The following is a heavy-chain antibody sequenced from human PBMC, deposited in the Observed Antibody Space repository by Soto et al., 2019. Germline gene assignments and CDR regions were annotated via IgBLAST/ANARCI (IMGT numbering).Heavy chain of an antibody. CDR2: IYYSGST. V-gene: IGHV4-31*03. Sequence: PSETLSLTCTVSGGSISSGGYYWSWIRQHPGKGLEWIGYIYYSGSTYYNPSLKSRVTISVDTSKNQFSLKLSSVTAADTAVYYCARDIRGGNRGMDVWGQGTTVTVSS. D-gene: IGHD2-15*01. CDR1: GGSISSGGYY. CDR3: ARDIRGGNRGMDV. J-gene: IGHJ6*02.